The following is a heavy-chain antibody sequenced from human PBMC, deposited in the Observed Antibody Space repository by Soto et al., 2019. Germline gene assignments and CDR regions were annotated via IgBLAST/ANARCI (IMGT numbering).Heavy chain of an antibody. D-gene: IGHD3-3*01. J-gene: IGHJ6*02. CDR3: AREYFWSGYSNYYYYGMDV. Sequence: GASVKFSCKASGYTFTSYGISWVRQAPGQGLEWMGWISAYNGNTNYAQKLRGRVTMTTDTSTSTAYMELRSLRSDDTAVYYCAREYFWSGYSNYYYYGMDVWGQGTTVTSP. CDR2: ISAYNGNT. CDR1: GYTFTSYG. V-gene: IGHV1-18*01.